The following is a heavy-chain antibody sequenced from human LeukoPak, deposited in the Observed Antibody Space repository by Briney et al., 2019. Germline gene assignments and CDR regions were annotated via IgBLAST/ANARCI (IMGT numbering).Heavy chain of an antibody. CDR2: IRYDGSNK. V-gene: IGHV3-30*02. CDR3: AKDLDIVVVPAANSVDY. D-gene: IGHD2-2*03. Sequence: PGGSLRLSCAASGFTFSSYGMHGVRQAPGKGLEWVAFIRYDGSNKYYADSVKGRFTISRDNSKNTLYLQMNSLRAEDTAVYYCAKDLDIVVVPAANSVDYWGQGTLVTVSS. CDR1: GFTFSSYG. J-gene: IGHJ4*02.